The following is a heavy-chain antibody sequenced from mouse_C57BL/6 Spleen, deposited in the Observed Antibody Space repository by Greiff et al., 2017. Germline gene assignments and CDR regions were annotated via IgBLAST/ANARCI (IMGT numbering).Heavy chain of an antibody. J-gene: IGHJ3*01. CDR2: ISNGGGST. CDR3: ARQGYYGYDGAWFAY. Sequence: EVHLVESGGGLVQPGGSLKLSCAASGFTFSDYYMYWVRQTPEKRLEWVAYISNGGGSTYYPDTVKGRFTISRDNAKNTLYLQMSRLKSEDTAMYYGARQGYYGYDGAWFAYWGQGTLVTVSA. D-gene: IGHD2-2*01. CDR1: GFTFSDYY. V-gene: IGHV5-12*01.